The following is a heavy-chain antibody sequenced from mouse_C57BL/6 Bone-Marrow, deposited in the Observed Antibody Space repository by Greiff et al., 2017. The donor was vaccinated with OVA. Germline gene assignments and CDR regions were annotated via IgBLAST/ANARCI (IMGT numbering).Heavy chain of an antibody. Sequence: EVMLVESGGGLVQSGRSLRLSCATSGFIFSDFYMEWVRQAPGKGLEWIAASRNKANDDTTEYSASVKGRFIVSRDTSQSLLYLQMNALRADDTAIYYCARNYEDWGQGTSVTVSS. CDR1: GFIFSDFY. CDR3: ARNYED. CDR2: SRNKANDDTT. D-gene: IGHD2-4*01. J-gene: IGHJ4*01. V-gene: IGHV7-1*01.